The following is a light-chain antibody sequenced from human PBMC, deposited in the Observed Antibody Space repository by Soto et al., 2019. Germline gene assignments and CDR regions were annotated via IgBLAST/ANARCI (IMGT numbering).Light chain of an antibody. Sequence: DIQMTQSPSTLSASVGDRVTITCRASQSISSWLAWYQQKPGKAPKILIYDASSLESGVPSRFSGSGSGTEFTLTISSLKPDDFATYYCQQYNSYSYTFGQGTKLEIK. CDR1: QSISSW. V-gene: IGKV1-5*01. J-gene: IGKJ2*01. CDR2: DAS. CDR3: QQYNSYSYT.